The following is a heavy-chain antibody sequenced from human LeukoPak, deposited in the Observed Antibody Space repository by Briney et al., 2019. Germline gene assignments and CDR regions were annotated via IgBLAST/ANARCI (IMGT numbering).Heavy chain of an antibody. J-gene: IGHJ3*02. D-gene: IGHD2-2*02. CDR3: AKVRSRYCSSTSCYKFAFDI. CDR2: ISGSGGST. Sequence: GGSLRLSCATSGFTFSSYGMSWVRQAPGKGLEWVSAISGSGGSTYYADSVKGRFTISRDNSKNTLYLQMNSLRAEDTAVYYCAKVRSRYCSSTSCYKFAFDIWGQGTMVTVSS. CDR1: GFTFSSYG. V-gene: IGHV3-23*01.